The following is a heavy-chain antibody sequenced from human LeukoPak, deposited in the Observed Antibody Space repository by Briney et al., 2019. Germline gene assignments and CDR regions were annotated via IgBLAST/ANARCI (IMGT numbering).Heavy chain of an antibody. D-gene: IGHD3-22*01. Sequence: ASVKVSCKASGYTFTGYYMHWVRQAPGQGLEWMGWINPNSGGTNYAQKFQGRVTVTRDTSISTAYMELSRLRSDDTAVYYCAREGDSSGYYIMLDYWGQGTLVTVSS. CDR1: GYTFTGYY. CDR2: INPNSGGT. J-gene: IGHJ4*02. V-gene: IGHV1-2*02. CDR3: AREGDSSGYYIMLDY.